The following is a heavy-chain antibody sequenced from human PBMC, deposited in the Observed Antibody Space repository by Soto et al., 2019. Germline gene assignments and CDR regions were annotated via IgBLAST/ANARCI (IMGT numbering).Heavy chain of an antibody. CDR3: VRQGIDYLHGLVDV. J-gene: IGHJ6*02. CDR1: SGPSSSHN. V-gene: IGHV4-59*08. CDR2: VYYTGGT. Sequence: QVHVQQSGPGLVKPSETLSLSCTVSSGPSSSHNWGWIRQPPGRGLEWIGYVYYTGGTSYNPSLKXXVXLSADTSTNHISLTLSSVTAAATAVYYCVRQGIDYLHGLVDVWGQGTTVSVSS. D-gene: IGHD1-26*01.